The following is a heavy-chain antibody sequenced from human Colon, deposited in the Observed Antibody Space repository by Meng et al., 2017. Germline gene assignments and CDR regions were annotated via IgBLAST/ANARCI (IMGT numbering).Heavy chain of an antibody. Sequence: QLQLQESDSGLVKPSQTLSLTCTVSGDSITSGDYYWSWIRQSPGRGLEWIGYIYYSANTYYNPSLKSRVTISLDTSKNRFSLKLRSVTAADTAVYYCARVVIGSGSYGDWFDPWGQGTLVTVSS. J-gene: IGHJ5*02. CDR3: ARVVIGSGSYGDWFDP. CDR1: GDSITSGDYY. D-gene: IGHD3-10*01. CDR2: IYYSANT. V-gene: IGHV4-30-4*01.